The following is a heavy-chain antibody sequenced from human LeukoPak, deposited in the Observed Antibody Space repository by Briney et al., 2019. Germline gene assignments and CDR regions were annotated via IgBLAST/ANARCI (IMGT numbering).Heavy chain of an antibody. V-gene: IGHV4-61*02. CDR1: GGSISSGSYY. J-gene: IGHJ4*02. CDR2: FYTSGST. D-gene: IGHD5-12*01. CDR3: ARGLHSGHVDY. Sequence: PSETLSLTCTVSGGSISSGSYYWSWVRQPAGKGLEWIGRFYTSGSTSYNPSLKSRVTISVDTSENQFSLKLSSVTAADTAVYYCARGLHSGHVDYWGQGTLVTVSS.